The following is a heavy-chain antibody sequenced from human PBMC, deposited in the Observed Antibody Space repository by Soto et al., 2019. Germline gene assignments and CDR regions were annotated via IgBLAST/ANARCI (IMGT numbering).Heavy chain of an antibody. J-gene: IGHJ4*02. D-gene: IGHD3-10*01. Sequence: GGSLRLSCAASGFTFSSYAMSWVRQAPGKGLEWVSAISGSGGSTYYADSVKGRFTISRDNSKNTLYLQMNSLRAEDTAVYYCAKGLLLWFGELLGFDYWGQGTLVTVSS. CDR3: AKGLLLWFGELLGFDY. CDR1: GFTFSSYA. CDR2: ISGSGGST. V-gene: IGHV3-23*01.